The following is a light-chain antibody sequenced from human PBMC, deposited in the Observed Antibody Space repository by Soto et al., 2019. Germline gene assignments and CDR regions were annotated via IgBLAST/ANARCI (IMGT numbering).Light chain of an antibody. J-gene: IGLJ3*02. Sequence: QAVVTQPPSVSEAPRQRVTISCSGSSSNIGENAVNWYQQLPGKAPKLLIYYDELLPSGVSDRFSGSRSGTSASLAISGLQSEDEADYYCAAWDESLNALAFGGGTKLTVL. CDR2: YDE. V-gene: IGLV1-36*01. CDR1: SSNIGENA. CDR3: AAWDESLNALA.